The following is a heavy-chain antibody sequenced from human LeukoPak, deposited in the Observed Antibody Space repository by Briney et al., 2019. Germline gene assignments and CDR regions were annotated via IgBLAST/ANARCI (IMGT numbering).Heavy chain of an antibody. J-gene: IGHJ4*02. CDR1: GGSISSGGYY. Sequence: SETLSLTCTVSGGSISSGGYYWSWIRQHPGKGLEWIGYIYYSGSTYYNPSLKSRVTISVDTSENQFSLKLSSVTAADTAVYYCARDGFSAYDRDLDYWGQGTLVTVSS. D-gene: IGHD5-12*01. CDR3: ARDGFSAYDRDLDY. V-gene: IGHV4-31*03. CDR2: IYYSGST.